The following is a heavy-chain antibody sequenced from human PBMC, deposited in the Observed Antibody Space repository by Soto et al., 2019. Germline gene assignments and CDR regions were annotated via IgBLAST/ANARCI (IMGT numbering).Heavy chain of an antibody. D-gene: IGHD6-13*01. CDR1: GFSLSTSGVG. J-gene: IGHJ1*01. CDR2: IYWDDDK. CDR3: AHRRDSSSWYGLTPAEYFQH. V-gene: IGHV2-5*02. Sequence: QITLKESGPTLVKPTQTLTLTCTFSGFSLSTSGVGVGWIRQPPGKALEWLALIYWDDDKRYSPSLKSRLTITKDTSKNQVVLTMTNMDPVDTATYYCAHRRDSSSWYGLTPAEYFQHWGQGTLVTVSS.